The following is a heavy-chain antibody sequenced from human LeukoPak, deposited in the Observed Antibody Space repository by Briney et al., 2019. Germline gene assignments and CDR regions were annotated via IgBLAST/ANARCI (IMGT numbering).Heavy chain of an antibody. CDR3: ARDLGFGDYYYYGMDV. V-gene: IGHV3-64*01. CDR2: ISSNGGST. Sequence: GGSLRLSCAASGFTFSSYAMHWVRQAPGKGLEYVSAISSNGGSTYYANSVKGRFTISRDNSKNALYLQMGSLRAEDMAVYYCARDLGFGDYYYYGMDVWGQGTTVTVSS. J-gene: IGHJ6*02. CDR1: GFTFSSYA. D-gene: IGHD3-10*01.